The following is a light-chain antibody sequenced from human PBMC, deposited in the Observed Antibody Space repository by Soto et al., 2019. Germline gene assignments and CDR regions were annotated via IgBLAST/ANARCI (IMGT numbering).Light chain of an antibody. CDR3: GTWDSTLNAVL. CDR1: SSDVGGYNY. J-gene: IGLJ2*01. V-gene: IGLV2-14*01. CDR2: EVS. Sequence: QSALTQPASVSGSPGQSITISCTGTSSDVGGYNYVSWYQQHPGKAPKLMIYEVSNRPSGVSNRFSGSKSGNTASLTISGLQAEDEADYYCGTWDSTLNAVLFGGGTKVTVL.